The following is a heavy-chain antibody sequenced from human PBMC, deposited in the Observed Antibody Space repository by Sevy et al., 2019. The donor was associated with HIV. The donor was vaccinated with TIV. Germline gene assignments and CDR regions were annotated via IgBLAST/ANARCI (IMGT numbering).Heavy chain of an antibody. CDR1: GFTFSCCA. CDR3: AKRGNYDSRYWYFDL. V-gene: IGHV3-23*01. J-gene: IGHJ2*01. CDR2: LGGSGTSP. D-gene: IGHD3-22*01. Sequence: GGSLRLSCEASGFTFSCCAMTGFRKTPGKGLEWVSTLGGSGTSPFYADSVRGRFIISRDNSKNTLFLQMNSLRAEDTAVYFCAKRGNYDSRYWYFDLWGRGTLVTVSS.